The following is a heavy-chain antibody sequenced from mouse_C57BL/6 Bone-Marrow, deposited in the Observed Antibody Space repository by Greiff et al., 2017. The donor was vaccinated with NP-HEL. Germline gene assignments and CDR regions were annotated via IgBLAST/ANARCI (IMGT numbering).Heavy chain of an antibody. D-gene: IGHD1-1*01. Sequence: VQLQQSGPGLVQPSQSLSITCTVSGFSLTSYGVHWVRQSPGKGLEWLGVIWRGGSTDYNAAFMSRLSITKDNSKSQVFFKMNSLQADDTAIYYCAKNLRLLRYVGYAMDDWGQGTSVTVSS. J-gene: IGHJ4*01. CDR3: AKNLRLLRYVGYAMDD. CDR1: GFSLTSYG. V-gene: IGHV2-5*01. CDR2: IWRGGST.